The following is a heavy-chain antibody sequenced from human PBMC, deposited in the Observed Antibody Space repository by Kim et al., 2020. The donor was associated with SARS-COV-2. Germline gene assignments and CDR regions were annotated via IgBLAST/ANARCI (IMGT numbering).Heavy chain of an antibody. CDR1: GGSISSSSYY. CDR3: ARVWRKVGARVRGGYYFDY. J-gene: IGHJ4*02. V-gene: IGHV4-39*07. D-gene: IGHD1-26*01. Sequence: SETLSLTCTVSGGSISSSSYYWGWIRQPPGKGLEWIGSIYYSGSTYYNPSLKSRVTISVDTSKNQFSLKLSSVTAADTAVYYCARVWRKVGARVRGGYYFDYWGQGTLVTVSS. CDR2: IYYSGST.